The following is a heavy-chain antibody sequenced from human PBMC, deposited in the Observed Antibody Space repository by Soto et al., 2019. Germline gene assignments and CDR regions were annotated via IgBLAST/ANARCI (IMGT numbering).Heavy chain of an antibody. CDR2: IYYSGST. CDR3: ARVILERKPREWHSSSSFYYGMDV. D-gene: IGHD6-6*01. Sequence: SETLSLTCTVSGGSISSYYWSWIRQPPGKGLEWIGYIYYSGSTNYNPSLKSRVTISVDTSKNQFSLKLSSVTAADTAVYYCARVILERKPREWHSSSSFYYGMDVWGQGTTVTVSS. V-gene: IGHV4-59*01. CDR1: GGSISSYY. J-gene: IGHJ6*02.